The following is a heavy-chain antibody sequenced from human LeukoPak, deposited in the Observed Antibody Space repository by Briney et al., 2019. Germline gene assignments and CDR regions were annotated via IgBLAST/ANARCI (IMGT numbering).Heavy chain of an antibody. CDR1: GFTFSSYA. V-gene: IGHV3-23*01. D-gene: IGHD2-15*01. CDR2: ISGSGGST. CDR3: AKGAIGYCSGGSCYNFDY. J-gene: IGHJ4*02. Sequence: PGGSLRLSCAASGFTFSSYAVSWVRQAPGKGLEWVSAISGSGGSTYYADSVKGRFTISRDNSKNTLYLQMNSLRAEDTAVYYCAKGAIGYCSGGSCYNFDYWGQGTLVTVSS.